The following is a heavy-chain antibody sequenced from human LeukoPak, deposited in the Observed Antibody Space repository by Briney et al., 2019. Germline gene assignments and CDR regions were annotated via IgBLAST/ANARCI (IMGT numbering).Heavy chain of an antibody. CDR3: ARPGGLGIDY. CDR1: GGSISSSSYY. CDR2: IYYSGST. Sequence: TSETLSLTCTVSGGSISSSSYYWGWIRQPPGKGLEWIGSIYYSGSTYYNPSLKSRVTISVDTSKNQFSLKLSSVTAADTAVYYCARPGGLGIDYWGQGTLVTVSS. J-gene: IGHJ4*02. V-gene: IGHV4-39*01. D-gene: IGHD7-27*01.